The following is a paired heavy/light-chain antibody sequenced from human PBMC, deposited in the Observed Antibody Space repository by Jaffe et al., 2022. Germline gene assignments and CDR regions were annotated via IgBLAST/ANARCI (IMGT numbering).Heavy chain of an antibody. J-gene: IGHJ4*01. Sequence: QVQLQESGPGLVKPSQTLSLTCTVSGASITSGNNFWSWIRQPAGKGLEWIGQIYTGGSTNYNPSLKSRVTISVDTSTNHFSLNVSSLTAADTAVYYCARGLFRYSDCWGHGTLVTVSS. CDR3: ARGLFRYSDC. CDR1: GASITSGNNF. D-gene: IGHD1-1*01. V-gene: IGHV4-61*02. CDR2: IYTGGST.
Light chain of an antibody. CDR2: WAS. CDR3: QQYLAAPYT. J-gene: IGKJ2*01. Sequence: DIVMTQSPDSLAVSLGERATINCKSSQSILYSSNNKNYLAWYQQKPGQPPKLLFYWASTRQSGVPDRFSGSGSATDFTLTISSLQAEDAAVYYCQQYLAAPYTFGQGTMLEIK. CDR1: QSILYSSNNKNY. V-gene: IGKV4-1*01.